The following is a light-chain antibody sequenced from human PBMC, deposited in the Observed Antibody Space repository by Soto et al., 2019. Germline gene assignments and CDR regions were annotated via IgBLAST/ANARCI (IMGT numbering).Light chain of an antibody. V-gene: IGKV3-20*01. Sequence: EIVLTQSPGTLSLSPGERATLSCRASQSVRSNNLAWYQQKPGQAPRLLIYNSSTRATGIPERFSGSGSGTDFTLTISRLEPEDFALYYCQQYRDLPQTFGQGTQVEIK. CDR1: QSVRSNN. CDR2: NSS. J-gene: IGKJ1*01. CDR3: QQYRDLPQT.